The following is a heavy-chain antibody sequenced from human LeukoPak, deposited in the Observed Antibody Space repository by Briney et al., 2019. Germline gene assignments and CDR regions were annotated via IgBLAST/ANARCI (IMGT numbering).Heavy chain of an antibody. D-gene: IGHD5-12*01. CDR2: IKQDGSEQ. J-gene: IGHJ4*02. CDR1: GFTFSNSW. V-gene: IGHV3-7*01. Sequence: GGSLRLSCAASGFTFSNSWMSWVRQAPGKGLEWVAYIKQDGSEQFYVDSVKGRFTISRDNSKNTLYLQMNSLRAEDTAVYYCARGPSGYHNTGGQGTLVTVSS. CDR3: ARGPSGYHNT.